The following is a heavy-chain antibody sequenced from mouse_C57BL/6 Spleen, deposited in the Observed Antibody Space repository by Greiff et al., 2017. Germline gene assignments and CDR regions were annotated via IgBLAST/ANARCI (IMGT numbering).Heavy chain of an antibody. V-gene: IGHV1-54*01. CDR3: ARHYDYGGGAMDY. CDR2: INPGSGGT. CDR1: GYAFTNYL. D-gene: IGHD2-4*01. J-gene: IGHJ4*01. Sequence: QVQLKESGAELVRPGTSVKVSCKASGYAFTNYLIEWVKQRPGQGLEWIGVINPGSGGTNYNEKFKGKATLTADKSSSTAYMQLSSLTSEDSAVYFCARHYDYGGGAMDYWGQGTSVTVSS.